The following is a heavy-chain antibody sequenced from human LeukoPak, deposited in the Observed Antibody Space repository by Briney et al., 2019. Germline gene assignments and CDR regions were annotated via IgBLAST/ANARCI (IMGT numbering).Heavy chain of an antibody. CDR3: ARETTGTTLVAFDI. CDR2: IYYSGST. J-gene: IGHJ3*02. Sequence: SETLSLTCTVSGGSISSYYWSWIRQPPGKGLEWIGYIYYSGSTNYNPSLKSRVTISVDTSKNQFSLKLSSVTAADTAVYYCARETTGTTLVAFDIWGQGTMVTVSS. V-gene: IGHV4-59*01. CDR1: GGSISSYY. D-gene: IGHD1-1*01.